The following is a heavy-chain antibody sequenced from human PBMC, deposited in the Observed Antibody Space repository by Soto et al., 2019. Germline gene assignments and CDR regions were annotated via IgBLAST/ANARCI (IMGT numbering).Heavy chain of an antibody. Sequence: QVQLVQSGAEVKKPGSSVKVSCKASGGTFSSYAISWVRQAPGQGLEWMGGIIPIFGTAHYAQKFQGSVTITADESTSTAYMERGSLRSEDTAMYYCASPGVGYCSGGSCYSGVYWGQGTLVTVSS. CDR1: GGTFSSYA. CDR3: ASPGVGYCSGGSCYSGVY. J-gene: IGHJ4*02. D-gene: IGHD2-15*01. CDR2: IIPIFGTA. V-gene: IGHV1-69*01.